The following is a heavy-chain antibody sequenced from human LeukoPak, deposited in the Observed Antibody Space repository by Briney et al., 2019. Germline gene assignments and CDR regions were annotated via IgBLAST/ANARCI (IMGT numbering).Heavy chain of an antibody. D-gene: IGHD1-26*01. CDR3: ARGGGSYQYYFDY. Sequence: GGSLRLSCAASGFTFSSYGMHWVRQAPGKGLEWVAFIRYDGSNKYYADSVKGRFTISRDNAKNSLYLQMNSLRAEDTAVYYCARGGGSYQYYFDYWGQGTLVTVSS. V-gene: IGHV3-30*02. J-gene: IGHJ4*02. CDR2: IRYDGSNK. CDR1: GFTFSSYG.